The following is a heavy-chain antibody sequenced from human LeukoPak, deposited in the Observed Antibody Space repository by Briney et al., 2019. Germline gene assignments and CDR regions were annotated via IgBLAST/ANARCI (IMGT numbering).Heavy chain of an antibody. V-gene: IGHV3-53*01. J-gene: IGHJ4*02. Sequence: GGSLRLSCAASGFTVSSNYMSWVRQAPGKGLEWVSVIYSGGSTCYADSVKGRFTISRDNSKNTLYLQMNSLRAEDTAVYYCARGYYYDSSGYPRYYFDYWGQGTLVTVSS. CDR1: GFTVSSNY. CDR2: IYSGGST. CDR3: ARGYYYDSSGYPRYYFDY. D-gene: IGHD3-22*01.